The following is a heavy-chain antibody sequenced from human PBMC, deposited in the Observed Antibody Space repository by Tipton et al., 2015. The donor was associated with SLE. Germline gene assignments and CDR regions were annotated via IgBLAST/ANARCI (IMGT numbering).Heavy chain of an antibody. J-gene: IGHJ4*02. CDR3: ARGYLRSSCTVDYFDY. D-gene: IGHD6-13*01. CDR2: IYHSGST. CDR1: GGSISSSSYY. V-gene: IGHV4-39*07. Sequence: TLSLTCTVSGGSISSSSYYWGGIRQPPGKGREWIGRIYHSGSTYYNPSLKSRVTISVDKATNQFSLKLSSVTAADTAVYYCARGYLRSSCTVDYFDYWGQVTLVTVSS.